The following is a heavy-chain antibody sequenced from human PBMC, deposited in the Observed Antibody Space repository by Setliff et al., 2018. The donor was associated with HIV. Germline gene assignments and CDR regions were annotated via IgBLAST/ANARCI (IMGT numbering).Heavy chain of an antibody. Sequence: GASVKVSCKASGYTFTGYYMHWVRQAPGQGLEWMGWINPNSGGTTYAQKFQGRVTMTRDTSISTAYMEVSRLRSDDTAVYYCARVDDGGGAEIDFDYWGQGTLVTVSS. J-gene: IGHJ4*02. V-gene: IGHV1-2*02. CDR2: INPNSGGT. CDR1: GYTFTGYY. D-gene: IGHD4-17*01. CDR3: ARVDDGGGAEIDFDY.